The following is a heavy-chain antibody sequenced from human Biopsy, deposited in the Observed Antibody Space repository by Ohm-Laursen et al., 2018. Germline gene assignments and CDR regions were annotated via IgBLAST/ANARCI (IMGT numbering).Heavy chain of an antibody. D-gene: IGHD3-22*01. V-gene: IGHV4-39*01. CDR1: GGSISNNNYY. Sequence: SDTLSLTCPVSGGSISNNNYYWGWIRQPPGKGLEWFGSIFYRGSTHYKPSLKSRVNISVDTSKTQFSLKLNSMTAADTAVYYCARDYDTSGYYYVSWGQGTLVTVSS. CDR3: ARDYDTSGYYYVS. J-gene: IGHJ5*02. CDR2: IFYRGST.